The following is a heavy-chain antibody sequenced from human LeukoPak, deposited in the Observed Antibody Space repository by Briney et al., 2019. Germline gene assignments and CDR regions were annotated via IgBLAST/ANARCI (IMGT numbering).Heavy chain of an antibody. CDR2: INGDGSST. CDR3: ARVVWDASGGFDL. CDR1: GFTFSSYW. J-gene: IGHJ2*01. V-gene: IGHV3-74*01. D-gene: IGHD2-15*01. Sequence: GGSLRLSCAASGFTFSSYWMHWVRQAPGKGLVWVSRINGDGSSTTYADSVKGRFTISRDNAKNTLYLQMNSLRAEDTAVYYCARVVWDASGGFDLWGRGTLVTVSS.